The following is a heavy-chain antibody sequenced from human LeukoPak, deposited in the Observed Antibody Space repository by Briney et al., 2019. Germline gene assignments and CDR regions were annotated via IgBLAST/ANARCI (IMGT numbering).Heavy chain of an antibody. CDR3: ASFPSYSSSWYNHYYYGMDV. D-gene: IGHD6-13*01. CDR1: GGSISSYY. Sequence: SETLSLTCTVSGGSISSYYWSWIRHPPGKGLEWIGYIYYSGSTNFNPSLQSRVTISVDTSKSKFSLKLSSVTAADTAVYYCASFPSYSSSWYNHYYYGMDVWGQGTTVTVSS. J-gene: IGHJ6*02. CDR2: IYYSGST. V-gene: IGHV4-59*01.